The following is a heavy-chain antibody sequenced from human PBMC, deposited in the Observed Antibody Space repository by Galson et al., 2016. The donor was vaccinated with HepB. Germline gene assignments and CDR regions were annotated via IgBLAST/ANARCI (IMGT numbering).Heavy chain of an antibody. CDR3: AKDIRSVATSLDN. Sequence: SLRLSCAASGFIFDDYAMHWVRPAPGKGLEWVSGITWNSGTIGYADSVKGRFTISRDNAKNSLYLQMNSLRGDDTALYYCAKDIRSVATSLDNWGQGTLVTVSS. V-gene: IGHV3-9*01. J-gene: IGHJ4*02. D-gene: IGHD5-12*01. CDR1: GFIFDDYA. CDR2: ITWNSGTI.